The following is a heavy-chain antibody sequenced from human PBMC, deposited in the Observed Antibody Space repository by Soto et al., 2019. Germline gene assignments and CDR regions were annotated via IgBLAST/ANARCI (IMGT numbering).Heavy chain of an antibody. Sequence: SGTRSLTWTLSGCSFIRGSYYWTSIRQPPGKGMEWIGYIYYSGSTKYRFSLKSGVTRSVHKSKNKFSMTLSSVTDEDTAVYYCARYQAKMGELSPIDYWGQGTLVTVSS. J-gene: IGHJ4*02. D-gene: IGHD3-16*02. CDR3: ARYQAKMGELSPIDY. CDR1: GCSFIRGSYY. V-gene: IGHV4-61*01. CDR2: IYYSGST.